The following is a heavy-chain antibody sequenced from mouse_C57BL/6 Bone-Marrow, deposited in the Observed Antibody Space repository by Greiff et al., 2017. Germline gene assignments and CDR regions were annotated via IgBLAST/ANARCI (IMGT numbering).Heavy chain of an antibody. CDR3: ARPAPTVVATEAMDY. V-gene: IGHV1-59*01. D-gene: IGHD1-1*01. J-gene: IGHJ4*01. CDR2: IDPSDSYT. CDR1: GYTFTSYW. Sequence: QVQLQQPGAELVRPGTSVKLSRKASGYTFTSYWMHWVKQRPGQGLEWIGVIDPSDSYTNYNQKFKGKATLTVDTSSSTAYMQLSSLTSEDSAVYYCARPAPTVVATEAMDYWGQGTSVTVSS.